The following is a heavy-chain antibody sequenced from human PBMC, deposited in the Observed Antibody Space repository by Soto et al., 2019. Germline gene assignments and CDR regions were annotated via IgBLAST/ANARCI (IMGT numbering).Heavy chain of an antibody. CDR3: VRLIGNSWLDF. J-gene: IGHJ5*01. D-gene: IGHD1-26*01. Sequence: ASVKLSCTASGYTFTIYAMHWVRQAPGQRLEWMGWINAGNGNTKYSQKFQGRVTITRDTSASTAYMELSSLRSEDTAVYYCVRLIGNSWLDFWGQGTLVTVSS. CDR2: INAGNGNT. CDR1: GYTFTIYA. V-gene: IGHV1-3*01.